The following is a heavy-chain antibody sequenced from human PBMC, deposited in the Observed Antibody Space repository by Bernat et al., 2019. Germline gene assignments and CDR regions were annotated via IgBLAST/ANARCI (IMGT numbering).Heavy chain of an antibody. CDR1: GFSLTTLGVV. Sequence: QITLKESVPTLVNPTQTLTLTCTFSGFSLTTLGVVVGWIRQPPVNALECLVLLYWDDDKRYRPSLRIMLTLTKDTSRNQVVLSITNMDPDDTGTYYCENRLYLMSEWNYGRFDYWGQGTQVTVSS. V-gene: IGHV2-5*02. D-gene: IGHD1-7*01. CDR2: LYWDDDK. J-gene: IGHJ4*02. CDR3: ENRLYLMSEWNYGRFDY.